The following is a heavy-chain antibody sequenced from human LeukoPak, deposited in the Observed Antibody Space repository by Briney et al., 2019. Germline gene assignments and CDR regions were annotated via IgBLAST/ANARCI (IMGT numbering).Heavy chain of an antibody. CDR1: GFTFSNAW. D-gene: IGHD2-2*01. V-gene: IGHV3-23*01. Sequence: PGGSLRLSCAASGFTFSNAWMSWVRQAPGKGLEWVSAISGSGGSTYYADSVKGRFTISRDNSKNTLYLQMNSLRAEDTAVYYCAKGEFIVVVPAAFDYWGQGTLVTVSS. CDR2: ISGSGGST. CDR3: AKGEFIVVVPAAFDY. J-gene: IGHJ4*02.